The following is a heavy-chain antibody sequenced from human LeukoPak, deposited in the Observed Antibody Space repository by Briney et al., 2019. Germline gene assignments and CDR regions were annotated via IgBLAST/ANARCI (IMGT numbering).Heavy chain of an antibody. CDR2: IYHSGST. CDR1: GYLISNGYY. CDR3: ASPPRYCSGNPCSGMDV. V-gene: IGHV4-38-2*01. D-gene: IGHD2-15*01. Sequence: PSETLSLTCAVSGYLISNGYYWGWVRQPPGKGLEWIGSIYHSGSTYYSPSLKSRVSMSVDTSKNRFSLNLSSLTAADTAMYYCASPPRYCSGNPCSGMDVWGKGTTVTVSS. J-gene: IGHJ6*04.